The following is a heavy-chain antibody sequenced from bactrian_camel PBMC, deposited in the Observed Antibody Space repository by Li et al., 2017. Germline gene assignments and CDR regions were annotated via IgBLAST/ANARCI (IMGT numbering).Heavy chain of an antibody. CDR2: SSWSAGST. J-gene: IGHJ4*01. CDR1: GFTFSNFA. Sequence: HVQLVESGGGLVQHGGSLKLSCAASGFTFSNFAMSWFRQAPGKEREAVSCSSWSAGSTYYADSVKGRFTSTRDNAKAKNTLYLEMNSLKPEDTAMYYCAADRPLGDSCPRDYNYWGQGTQVTVS. V-gene: IGHV3S60*01. D-gene: IGHD1*01. CDR3: AADRPLGDSCPRDYNY.